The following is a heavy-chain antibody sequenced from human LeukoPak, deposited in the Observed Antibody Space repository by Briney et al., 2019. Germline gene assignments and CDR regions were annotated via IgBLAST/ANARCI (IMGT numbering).Heavy chain of an antibody. CDR3: ARDRDDFWSGYYIDY. V-gene: IGHV3-11*01. Sequence: GGSLRLSCAASGFTFSDYYMSWIRQAPGKGLEWVSCISSSGSTIYYADSVKGRFTISRDNAKNSLYLQMNSLRAEDTAVYYCARDRDDFWSGYYIDYWGQGTLVTVSS. D-gene: IGHD3-3*01. CDR1: GFTFSDYY. J-gene: IGHJ4*02. CDR2: ISSSGSTI.